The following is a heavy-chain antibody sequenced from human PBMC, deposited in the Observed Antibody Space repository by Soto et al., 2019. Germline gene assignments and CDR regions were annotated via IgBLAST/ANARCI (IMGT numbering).Heavy chain of an antibody. D-gene: IGHD3-22*01. Sequence: QVQLVQSGAEVKEPGASVKVSCKASGYMFSGYYIHWVRQAPGQGLEWMGWINPKSGGTKYAQKFQARVTLTRDTSITTAYMELRRLRFDDTAVYFCARGSFGDSSGYFPDYWGQGTLVTVS. CDR3: ARGSFGDSSGYFPDY. V-gene: IGHV1-2*02. CDR2: INPKSGGT. CDR1: GYMFSGYY. J-gene: IGHJ4*02.